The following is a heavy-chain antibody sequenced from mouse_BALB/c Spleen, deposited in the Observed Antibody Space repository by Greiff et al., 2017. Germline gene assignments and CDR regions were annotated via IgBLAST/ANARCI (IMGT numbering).Heavy chain of an antibody. CDR2: ISSGGGST. Sequence: EVKLVESGGGLVKPGGSLKLSCAASGFTFSSYAMSWVRQTPEKGLEWVAYISSGGGSTYYPDTVKGRFTISRDNAKNTLYLQMSSLKSEDTAMYYCARQNRYAFMDYWGQGTSVTVSS. V-gene: IGHV5-12-1*01. J-gene: IGHJ4*01. CDR3: ARQNRYAFMDY. D-gene: IGHD2-14*01. CDR1: GFTFSSYA.